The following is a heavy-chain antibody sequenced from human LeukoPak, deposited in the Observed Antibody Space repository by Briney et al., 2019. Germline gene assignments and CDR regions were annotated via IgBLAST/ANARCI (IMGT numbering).Heavy chain of an antibody. Sequence: GGSLRLSCAASGFIFSTYAMSWVRQAPGKGLEWVSAISGSGGSTYYADSVKGRFTISRDNSKNTLYLQMNSLRAEDTAVYYCAKDRRGAFDYWGQGTLVTVSS. CDR3: AKDRRGAFDY. J-gene: IGHJ4*02. V-gene: IGHV3-23*01. CDR2: ISGSGGST. CDR1: GFIFSTYA.